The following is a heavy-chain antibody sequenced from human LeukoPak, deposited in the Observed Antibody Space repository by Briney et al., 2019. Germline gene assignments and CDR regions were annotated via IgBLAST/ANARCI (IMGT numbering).Heavy chain of an antibody. CDR2: ISSSSSYI. D-gene: IGHD3-22*01. CDR1: GFTFSSYS. V-gene: IGHV3-21*01. J-gene: IGHJ4*02. CDR3: ARDGNYYDSSGYYSPGVDPLDY. Sequence: GGSLRLSCAASGFTFSSYSMNWVRQAPGKGLEWVSSISSSSSYIYYADSVKGRFTIFRDNAKNSLYLQMNSLRAEDTAVYYCARDGNYYDSSGYYSPGVDPLDYWGQGTLVTVSS.